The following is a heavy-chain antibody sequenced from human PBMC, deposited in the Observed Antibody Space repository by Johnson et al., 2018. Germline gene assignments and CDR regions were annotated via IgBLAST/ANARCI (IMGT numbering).Heavy chain of an antibody. J-gene: IGHJ4*02. V-gene: IGHV4-59*01. CDR1: GDSITSYY. CDR2: IYYSGSS. D-gene: IGHD1-26*01. Sequence: QVQLQESGPGLVKPSETLSLSCTVSGDSITSYYWSWVRQPPGKGLAWVGQIYYSGSSTYSPSLRSRVSMSVDTSKNQVSLKLISATAADTAVYYCARDISRPGDTKYFDYWGQGVLVTVSS. CDR3: ARDISRPGDTKYFDY.